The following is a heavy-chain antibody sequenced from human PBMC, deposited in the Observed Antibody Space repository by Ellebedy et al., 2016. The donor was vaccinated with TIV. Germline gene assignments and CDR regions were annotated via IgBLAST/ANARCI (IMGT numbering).Heavy chain of an antibody. CDR1: GGSISNYY. Sequence: MPSETLSLTCTVSGGSISNYYWSWIRQPPGKGLERIGYIYDSGSTNYNPSLKSRVTISVDTSKNQFSLKLSSVTAADTAVYYCARQCRSRFSSFDPWGHGTLVTVSS. D-gene: IGHD1-26*01. CDR2: IYDSGST. V-gene: IGHV4-59*08. J-gene: IGHJ5*02. CDR3: ARQCRSRFSSFDP.